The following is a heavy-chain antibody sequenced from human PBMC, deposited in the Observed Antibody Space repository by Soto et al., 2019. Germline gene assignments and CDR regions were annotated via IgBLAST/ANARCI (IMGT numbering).Heavy chain of an antibody. Sequence: GGSLTLSCAASGFTSSNAWMSWVRQAPGKGLEWVGRIKSKTDGGTTDYAAPVKGRFTISRDDSKNTLYLQMNSLKTEDTAVYYCTTGYCSSTSCYDYAGDYYYYYYMDVWGKGTTVTVSS. V-gene: IGHV3-15*01. J-gene: IGHJ6*03. CDR1: GFTSSNAW. CDR3: TTGYCSSTSCYDYAGDYYYYYYMDV. CDR2: IKSKTDGGTT. D-gene: IGHD2-2*01.